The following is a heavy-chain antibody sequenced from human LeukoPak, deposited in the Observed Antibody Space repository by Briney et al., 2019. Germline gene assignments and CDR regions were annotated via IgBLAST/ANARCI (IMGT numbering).Heavy chain of an antibody. CDR2: IKQNGSEK. Sequence: PGGSLRLSCAASGFSFSDYWMTWVRQAPGKGLEWVAHIKQNGSEKYYVDSIKGRFTISRDNAKNLVYLQMNGLRAEDTAVYYCARGWNYAFRFDYWGQGTLVTVSS. D-gene: IGHD1-7*01. CDR1: GFSFSDYW. CDR3: ARGWNYAFRFDY. V-gene: IGHV3-7*01. J-gene: IGHJ4*02.